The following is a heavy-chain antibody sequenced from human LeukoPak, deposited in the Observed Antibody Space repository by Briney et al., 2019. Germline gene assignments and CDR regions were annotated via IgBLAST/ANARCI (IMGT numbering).Heavy chain of an antibody. J-gene: IGHJ4*02. Sequence: ASVTVSCTASGYTFTGYYMHWVRQAPGQGIEWMGWINPNSGGTNYAQKFQGRVTMTRDTSISTAYMELSRLRSDDTAVYYCAREYSSSFRPFDYLGQGTLVTVSS. CDR2: INPNSGGT. CDR1: GYTFTGYY. D-gene: IGHD6-13*01. CDR3: AREYSSSFRPFDY. V-gene: IGHV1-2*02.